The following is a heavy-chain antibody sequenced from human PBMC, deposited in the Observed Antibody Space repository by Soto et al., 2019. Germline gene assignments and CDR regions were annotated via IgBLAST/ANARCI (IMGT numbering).Heavy chain of an antibody. CDR3: ARSGFGVVTRYGMDV. Sequence: QVQLVQSGAEVKKPGSSVKVSCKASGGTFSSYAISWVRQAPGQGLEWMGGIIPIFGTANYAQKFQGRVTISAEESTTTAYMALRSLRYEDTAVYYCARSGFGVVTRYGMDVWGQGTTVTVSS. CDR2: IIPIFGTA. J-gene: IGHJ6*02. D-gene: IGHD3-3*01. V-gene: IGHV1-69*01. CDR1: GGTFSSYA.